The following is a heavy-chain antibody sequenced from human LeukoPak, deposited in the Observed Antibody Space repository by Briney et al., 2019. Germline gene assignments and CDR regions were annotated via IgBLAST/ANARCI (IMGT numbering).Heavy chain of an antibody. CDR3: ARQTRELLFVRRDWFDP. D-gene: IGHD1-26*01. J-gene: IGHJ5*02. CDR2: IYTSGGT. V-gene: IGHV4-4*07. CDR1: GFTFISYW. Sequence: GSLRLSFAPSGFTFISYWMSWVRHPAGRGREWVGRIYTSGGTNYNSSLKSRVAVSVHASKNQFSLKLSSVAAADTAVYYCARQTRELLFVRRDWFDPWGQGTLVTVSS.